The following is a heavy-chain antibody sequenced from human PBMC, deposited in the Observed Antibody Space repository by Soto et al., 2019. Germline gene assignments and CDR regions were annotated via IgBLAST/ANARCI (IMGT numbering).Heavy chain of an antibody. CDR2: IYYSGST. CDR1: GGSISSGGYY. CDR3: ARVPTYDYVWGSYRWYYFDY. D-gene: IGHD3-16*02. V-gene: IGHV4-31*03. Sequence: QVQLQESGPGLLKPSQTLSLTCTVSGGSISSGGYYWSWIRQHPGKGLEWIGYIYYSGSTYYNPSLKSRVTISVDTSKNQFSLKLSSVTAADTAVYYCARVPTYDYVWGSYRWYYFDYWGQGTLVTVSS. J-gene: IGHJ4*02.